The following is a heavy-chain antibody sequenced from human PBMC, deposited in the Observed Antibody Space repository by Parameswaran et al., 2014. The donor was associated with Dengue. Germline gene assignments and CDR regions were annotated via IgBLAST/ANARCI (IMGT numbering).Heavy chain of an antibody. D-gene: IGHD2-2*01. V-gene: IGHV4-31*02. CDR2: THDSGSI. Sequence: VRQAPGKGLEWIGYTHDSGSISYNPSLQSRVTISVDTSKNQFSLKLNSVTAADTAVYYCARGHHCTDTSCWQDSTHYFDHWGQGTLVTVSS. J-gene: IGHJ4*02. CDR3: ARGHHCTDTSCWQDSTHYFDH.